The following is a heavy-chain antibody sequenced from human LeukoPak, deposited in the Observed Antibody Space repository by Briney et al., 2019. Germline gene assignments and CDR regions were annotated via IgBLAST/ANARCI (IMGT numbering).Heavy chain of an antibody. D-gene: IGHD5-18*01. V-gene: IGHV3-30*04. Sequence: GRSLRLSCAASGFTFSSYAMHWVRQAPGKGLEWVAVISYDGSNKYYADSVKGRFTISRDNSKNTLYLQMNSLRAEDTAVYYCARDKVDTAMMTLDYWGQGTLVTVSS. CDR2: ISYDGSNK. CDR3: ARDKVDTAMMTLDY. CDR1: GFTFSSYA. J-gene: IGHJ4*02.